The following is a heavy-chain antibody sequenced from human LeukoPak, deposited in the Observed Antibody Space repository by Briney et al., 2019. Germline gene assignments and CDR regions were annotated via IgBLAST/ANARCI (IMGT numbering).Heavy chain of an antibody. V-gene: IGHV3-23*01. CDR3: AKDSGHGYYYGSGSGYFDY. J-gene: IGHJ4*02. D-gene: IGHD3-10*01. Sequence: GGSLRLSCAASGFTFSSYAMSWVRQAPGKGLEWVSAISGSGGSTYYADSVKGRFTISRDNSKNTLYLQMNSLRAEDTAVYYCAKDSGHGYYYGSGSGYFDYWGQGTLVTVSS. CDR1: GFTFSSYA. CDR2: ISGSGGST.